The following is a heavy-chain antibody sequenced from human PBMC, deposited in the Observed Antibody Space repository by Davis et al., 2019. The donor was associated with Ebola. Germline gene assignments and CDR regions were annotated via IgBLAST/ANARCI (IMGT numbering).Heavy chain of an antibody. Sequence: GESLKISCAASAFSFGSYSMNWVRQAPGKGLEWVSYISTSSSPIYYADSVKGRFTISRDNAKNPLYLQMNSLRDEDTAVYYCARDQGAIAARPSAFDMWGQGTMVTVSS. CDR1: AFSFGSYS. CDR3: ARDQGAIAARPSAFDM. J-gene: IGHJ3*02. D-gene: IGHD6-6*01. CDR2: ISTSSSPI. V-gene: IGHV3-48*02.